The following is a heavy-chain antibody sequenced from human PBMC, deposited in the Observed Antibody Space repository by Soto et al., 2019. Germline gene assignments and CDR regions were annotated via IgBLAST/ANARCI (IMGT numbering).Heavy chain of an antibody. CDR2: IWYDGSNK. Sequence: PVGSLRLSCAASGFTFNSYGMNWVRQAPGKGLEWAAVIWYDGSNKYYADSVKGRFTISRDNSKNTLYLQMNSLRAEDTAVYYCARDSDGYSNMDVWGQGTTVTVSS. CDR1: GFTFNSYG. D-gene: IGHD3-9*01. V-gene: IGHV3-33*01. J-gene: IGHJ6*02. CDR3: ARDSDGYSNMDV.